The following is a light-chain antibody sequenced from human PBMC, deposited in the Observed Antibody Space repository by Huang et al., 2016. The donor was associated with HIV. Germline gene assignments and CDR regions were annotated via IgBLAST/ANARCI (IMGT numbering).Light chain of an antibody. CDR2: AAS. Sequence: DIQMTQSQPSLSASVADRVTITCRASQDISNYLARYQQKPGKVPQLLIYAASTLQSGVSARFSGSGSGTNVTLTISSLQPEDVATYHCQKYNSAPWTFGQGTKVEIQ. V-gene: IGKV1-27*01. CDR1: QDISNY. J-gene: IGKJ1*01. CDR3: QKYNSAPWT.